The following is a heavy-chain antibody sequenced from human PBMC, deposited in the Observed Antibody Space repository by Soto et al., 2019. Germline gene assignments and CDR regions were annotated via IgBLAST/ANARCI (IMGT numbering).Heavy chain of an antibody. J-gene: IGHJ6*03. CDR3: ARGKFYDV. CDR1: GGSFSGYY. V-gene: IGHV4-34*01. CDR2: INHSGST. Sequence: SETLSLTCAVYGGSFSGYYWSWIRQPPGKGLEWIGEINHSGSTNYNPSLKSRVTISVDTSKNQFSLKLSSVTAADTAVYYCARGKFYDVWGKGTTVTVS.